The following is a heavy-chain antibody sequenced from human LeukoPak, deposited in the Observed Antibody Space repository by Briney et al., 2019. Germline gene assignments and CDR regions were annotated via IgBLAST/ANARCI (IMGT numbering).Heavy chain of an antibody. D-gene: IGHD5-24*01. CDR1: GGSISSSSYY. V-gene: IGHV4-39*07. Sequence: KTSETLSLTCTVSGGSISSSSYYWGWIRQPPGKGLEWIGSIYYSGSTYYNPSLKSRVTISVDKSKNQFSLKLSSVTAADTAVYYCARARAEMALGGFDYWGQGTLVTVSS. CDR2: IYYSGST. J-gene: IGHJ4*02. CDR3: ARARAEMALGGFDY.